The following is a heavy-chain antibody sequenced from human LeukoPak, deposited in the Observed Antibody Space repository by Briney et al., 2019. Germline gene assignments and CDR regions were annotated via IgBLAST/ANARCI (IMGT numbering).Heavy chain of an antibody. Sequence: PSETLSLTCAVYGGSFSGYYWNWIRQPPGKGLEWIGRIYTSGSTTYNSSLKSRVTISLDTSKNHFSLRLSSVTAADTAVYYCARDREVGATGYYFDYWGQGTLVTVSS. D-gene: IGHD1-26*01. CDR3: ARDREVGATGYYFDY. CDR1: GGSFSGYY. V-gene: IGHV4-4*08. J-gene: IGHJ4*02. CDR2: IYTSGST.